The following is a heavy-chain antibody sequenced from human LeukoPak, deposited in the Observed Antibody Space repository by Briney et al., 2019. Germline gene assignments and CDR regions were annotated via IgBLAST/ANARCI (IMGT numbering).Heavy chain of an antibody. Sequence: PGGSLRLSCAASGFTFSTYAMNWVRQAPGKGLEWVSAISGSGGSTYYADSVKGRFTISRDNSKSTLYLQMNSLRAEDTAVYYCAKRGSGARSWFDPWGQGTLVTVSS. J-gene: IGHJ5*02. CDR2: ISGSGGST. CDR3: AKRGSGARSWFDP. V-gene: IGHV3-23*01. D-gene: IGHD2-15*01. CDR1: GFTFSTYA.